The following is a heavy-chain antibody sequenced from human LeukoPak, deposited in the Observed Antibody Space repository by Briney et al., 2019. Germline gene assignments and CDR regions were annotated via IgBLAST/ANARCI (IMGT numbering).Heavy chain of an antibody. V-gene: IGHV4-59*01. Sequence: SETLSLTCTVSGGSISGYYWSCIRQSPGKGLEWIGFMYYSGRTSYNPSLKSRVTISVDTSKNQFSLKLTSVTAADTAVYYCARRAELLWFGESIDAFDIWGQGTMVTVSS. CDR3: ARRAELLWFGESIDAFDI. D-gene: IGHD3-10*01. J-gene: IGHJ3*02. CDR1: GGSISGYY. CDR2: MYYSGRT.